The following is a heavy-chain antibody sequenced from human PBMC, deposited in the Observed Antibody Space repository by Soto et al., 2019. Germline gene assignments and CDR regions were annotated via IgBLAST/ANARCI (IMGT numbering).Heavy chain of an antibody. Sequence: EVQLVESGGGLVQPGRSLRLSCEASGFTFDDNALNWVRQAPGKGLEWVSGISWNGISIGYANSVKGRFTISRDNAKNSLYLQMNSLRPEDTAFYYCAKDKGHGEGLEDWGQGTLVTVSS. J-gene: IGHJ4*02. CDR2: ISWNGISI. D-gene: IGHD3-10*01. V-gene: IGHV3-9*01. CDR3: AKDKGHGEGLED. CDR1: GFTFDDNA.